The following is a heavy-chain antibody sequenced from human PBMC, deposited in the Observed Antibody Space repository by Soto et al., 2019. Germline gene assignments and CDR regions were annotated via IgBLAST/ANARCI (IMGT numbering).Heavy chain of an antibody. J-gene: IGHJ6*02. Sequence: QVQLVQSGAEVKKPGSSVKVSCKASGGTFSSYAISWVRQAPGQGLEWMGGIIPIFGTANYAQKFQGRVTITADKSTSTAYMELSSLRSEDTAVYYCAREGAMRVAARPDLPPPVGYYYYYGMDVWGQGTTVTVSS. V-gene: IGHV1-69*06. CDR3: AREGAMRVAARPDLPPPVGYYYYYGMDV. CDR1: GGTFSSYA. CDR2: IIPIFGTA. D-gene: IGHD6-6*01.